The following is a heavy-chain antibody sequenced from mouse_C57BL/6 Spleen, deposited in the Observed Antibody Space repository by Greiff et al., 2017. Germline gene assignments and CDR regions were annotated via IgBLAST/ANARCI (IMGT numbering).Heavy chain of an antibody. J-gene: IGHJ4*01. V-gene: IGHV1-82*01. CDR3: ARCAYYYAMDY. CDR1: GYAFSSSW. CDR2: IYPGDGDT. Sequence: SGPELVKPGASMKISCKASGYAFSSSWMNWVKQRPGKGLEWIGRIYPGDGDTNYNGKFKGKATLTADKSSSTAYMQLSSLTSEDSAVYFCARCAYYYAMDYWGQGTSVTVSS.